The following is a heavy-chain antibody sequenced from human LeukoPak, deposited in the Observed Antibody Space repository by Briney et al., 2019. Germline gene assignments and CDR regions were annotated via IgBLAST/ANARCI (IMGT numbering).Heavy chain of an antibody. J-gene: IGHJ5*02. V-gene: IGHV4-59*08. CDR2: IYYSGST. CDR3: ARHNPYCSGGSCYARYWFDP. CDR1: GGSISSYS. Sequence: SETLSLTCTVSGGSISSYSWSWIRQPPGEGLEWIGYIYYSGSTNYNPSLKSRVTISVDTSKNQFSLKLSSVTAADTAVYYCARHNPYCSGGSCYARYWFDPWGQGTLVTVSS. D-gene: IGHD2-15*01.